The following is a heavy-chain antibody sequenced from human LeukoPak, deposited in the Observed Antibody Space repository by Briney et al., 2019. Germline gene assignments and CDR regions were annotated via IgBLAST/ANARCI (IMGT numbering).Heavy chain of an antibody. CDR2: IIPIFGTA. Sequence: SVKVSCRASGGTFSSYAISWVRQAPGQGLEWMGGIIPIFGTANYAQKFQGRVTITADESTSTAYMEPSSLRSEDTAVYYCARGRAQYQLLRFDYWGQGTLVTVSS. J-gene: IGHJ4*02. D-gene: IGHD2-2*01. CDR3: ARGRAQYQLLRFDY. CDR1: GGTFSSYA. V-gene: IGHV1-69*01.